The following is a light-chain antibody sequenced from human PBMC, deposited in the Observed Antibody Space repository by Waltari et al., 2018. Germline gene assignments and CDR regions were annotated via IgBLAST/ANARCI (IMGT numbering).Light chain of an antibody. V-gene: IGLV2-14*03. J-gene: IGLJ2*01. CDR1: SSDVGGYDY. CDR2: DVT. CDR3: SSYTSGSTVV. Sequence: QSALTQPASVSGSPGQSITISCPGTSSDVGGYDYVSWYQQHPGKAPKLLIYDVTNRPSGVSNRFSGSKSGNTASLTISGLQAEDVANYYCSSYTSGSTVVFGGGTKLTVL.